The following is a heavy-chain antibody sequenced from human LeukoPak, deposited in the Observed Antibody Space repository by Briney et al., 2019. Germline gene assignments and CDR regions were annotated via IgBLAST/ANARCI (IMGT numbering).Heavy chain of an antibody. J-gene: IGHJ4*02. CDR2: INHGGST. D-gene: IGHD5-18*01. CDR1: GGSFSGYY. V-gene: IGHV4-34*01. CDR3: YVDTAMPLDY. Sequence: SETLSLTCAVYGGSFSGYYWSWIRQPPGKGLEWIGEINHGGSTNYNPSLKSRVTISVDTSKNQFSLKLSSVTAADTAVYYCYVDTAMPLDYWGQGTLVTVSS.